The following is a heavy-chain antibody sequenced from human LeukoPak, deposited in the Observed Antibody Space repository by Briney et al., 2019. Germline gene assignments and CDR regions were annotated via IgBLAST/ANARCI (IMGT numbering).Heavy chain of an antibody. CDR1: GFTFNTYG. V-gene: IGHV3-23*01. D-gene: IGHD5-18*01. CDR3: AKRIQSAMATGY. J-gene: IGHJ4*02. Sequence: PEGTLRLSCAASGFTFNTYGMSWVRQAPGKGLEWVSDISGSGGSTYYADSVKGRFTISRDNSKNTLYLQMNSLRAEDTAVYYCAKRIQSAMATGYWGQGTLVTVSS. CDR2: ISGSGGST.